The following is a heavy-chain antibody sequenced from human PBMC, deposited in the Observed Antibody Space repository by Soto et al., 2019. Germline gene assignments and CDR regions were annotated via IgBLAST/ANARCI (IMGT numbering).Heavy chain of an antibody. CDR2: ISGTSPST. D-gene: IGHD3-3*01. J-gene: IGHJ4*02. V-gene: IGHV3-23*01. CDR1: GFTFSAYA. Sequence: VQLLESGGGLVQPGGSLRLSCAASGFTFSAYAMSWVRQAPGKGLEWVSAISGTSPSTYYADSVKGRFSISTDSSRKTLFLQMTTLRAEDTYGYCCATRIFGVDYWGQGTLVTVSS. CDR3: ATRIFGVDY.